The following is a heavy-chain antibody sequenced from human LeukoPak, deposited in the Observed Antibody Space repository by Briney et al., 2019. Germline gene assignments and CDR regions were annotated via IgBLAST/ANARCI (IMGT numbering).Heavy chain of an antibody. V-gene: IGHV3-23*01. J-gene: IGHJ4*02. CDR1: GFTFGSYA. Sequence: GGSLRLSCAASGFTFGSYAMYWVRQAPGKGLEWVSGIFGSGGSAHYADSVKGGFTISRDNSKNTVYLQMDSLRAEDTATYYCAKTTTGYSSGRYPAWPIDYWGQGTLVTVSS. CDR3: AKTTTGYSSGRYPAWPIDY. CDR2: IFGSGGSA. D-gene: IGHD2-15*01.